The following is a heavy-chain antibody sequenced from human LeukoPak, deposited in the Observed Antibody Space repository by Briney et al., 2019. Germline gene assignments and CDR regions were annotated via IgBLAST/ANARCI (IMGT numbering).Heavy chain of an antibody. Sequence: GASVKVSCKASGYTFTGYYMHWVRQAPGQGLEWMGWINPNSGGTNYSQKFQDRVTITRDTSASTAYMDLSSLRSEDTAVYYCARRDWGEAVFDIWGQGTMVTVSS. CDR1: GYTFTGYY. D-gene: IGHD7-27*01. J-gene: IGHJ3*02. CDR2: INPNSGGT. V-gene: IGHV1-2*02. CDR3: ARRDWGEAVFDI.